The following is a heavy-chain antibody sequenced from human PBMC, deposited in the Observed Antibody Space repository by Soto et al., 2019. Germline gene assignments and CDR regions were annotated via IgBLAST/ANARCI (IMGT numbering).Heavy chain of an antibody. J-gene: IGHJ6*02. CDR3: ARSHGSSTSLEVYYYYYYGIDV. V-gene: IGHV1-69*01. Sequence: QVQLVQSGAEVKKPGSSVKVSCKASGGTFSSYAISWVRQAPGQGLEWMGGIIPISETTNYAQKFQGRVTITADESKRTAYMKLSSRRSDESVAYYHARSHGSSTSLEVYYYYYYGIDVWGHATSVTIAS. D-gene: IGHD2-2*01. CDR2: IIPISETT. CDR1: GGTFSSYA.